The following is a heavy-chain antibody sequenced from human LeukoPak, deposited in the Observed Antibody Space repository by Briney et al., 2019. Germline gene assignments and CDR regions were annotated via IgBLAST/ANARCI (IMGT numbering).Heavy chain of an antibody. J-gene: IGHJ4*02. Sequence: LGGSLRLSCAASGFVFSSYWMHWVRQAPGKGPMWVSHINGERSSTSYADSVKGRFTISRDNAKNTLYLQMNTLRADDTAVYYCARGGPQSTSPADYWGQGTLVTVSS. CDR1: GFVFSSYW. CDR2: INGERSST. V-gene: IGHV3-74*01. D-gene: IGHD2-2*01. CDR3: ARGGPQSTSPADY.